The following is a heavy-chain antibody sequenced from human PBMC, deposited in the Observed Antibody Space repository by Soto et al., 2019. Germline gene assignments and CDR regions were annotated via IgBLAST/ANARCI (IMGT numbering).Heavy chain of an antibody. Sequence: EVQLVESGGGLVQPGRSLRLSCTASGFRFGDFAMSWIRQAPGKGLEWVGFIRSKVFGGTTDYAASVRGRFTISRDDSRSIAYLHMNSLKTEDTAVYYCTRRSYSGYDYEGEFDYWGQGTLVNVSS. J-gene: IGHJ4*02. D-gene: IGHD5-12*01. V-gene: IGHV3-49*03. CDR3: TRRSYSGYDYEGEFDY. CDR2: IRSKVFGGTT. CDR1: GFRFGDFA.